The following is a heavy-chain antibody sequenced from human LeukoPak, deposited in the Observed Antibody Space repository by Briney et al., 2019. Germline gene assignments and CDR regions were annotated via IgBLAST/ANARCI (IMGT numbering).Heavy chain of an antibody. CDR2: IYSGGST. V-gene: IGHV3-53*01. CDR3: ARGELYDYYYYGMDV. D-gene: IGHD5/OR15-5a*01. CDR1: GFTFSSYA. Sequence: GGSLRLSCAASGFTFSSYAMSWVRQAPGKGLEWVSVIYSGGSTYYADSVKGRFTISRDNSKNTLYLQMNSLRAEDTAVYYCARGELYDYYYYGMDVWGQGTTVTVSS. J-gene: IGHJ6*02.